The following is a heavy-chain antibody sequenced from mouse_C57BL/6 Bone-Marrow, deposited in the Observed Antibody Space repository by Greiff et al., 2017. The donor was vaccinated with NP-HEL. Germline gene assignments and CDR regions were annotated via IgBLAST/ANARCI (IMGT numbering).Heavy chain of an antibody. V-gene: IGHV1-5*01. D-gene: IGHD1-1*01. CDR3: TSYGSSYWYFDV. Sequence: EVQRVESGTVLARPGASVKMSCKTSGYTFTSYWMHWVKQRPGQGLEWIGAIYPGNSDTSYNQKFKGKAKLTAVPSASTAYMELSSLTNEDSAVYYCTSYGSSYWYFDVWGTGTTVTVSS. CDR2: IYPGNSDT. CDR1: GYTFTSYW. J-gene: IGHJ1*03.